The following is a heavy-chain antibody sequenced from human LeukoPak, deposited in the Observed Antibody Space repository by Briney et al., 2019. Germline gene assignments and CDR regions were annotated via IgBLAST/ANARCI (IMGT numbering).Heavy chain of an antibody. CDR2: IYYSGST. V-gene: IGHV4-59*08. CDR1: GGSISSYY. J-gene: IGHJ4*02. D-gene: IGHD2-2*01. Sequence: PSETLSLTCTVSGGSISSYYWSWIRQPPGKGLEWIGYIYYSGSTNYNPSLKSRVTISVDTSKNQFSLKLSSVTAADTAVYYCAGQIGTSAHCSSTSCYLGYYFDYWGQGTLVTVSS. CDR3: AGQIGTSAHCSSTSCYLGYYFDY.